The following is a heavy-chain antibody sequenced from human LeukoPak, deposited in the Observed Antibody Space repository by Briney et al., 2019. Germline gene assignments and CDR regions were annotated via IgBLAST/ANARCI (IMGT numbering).Heavy chain of an antibody. D-gene: IGHD2-8*01. Sequence: ASVKVSCKASGYTFTGYYMHWVRQAPGQGLEWVGSINPDSGDTNYAQSLQGRVTMTRDTSINTAYLDLSRLRSDDTAVYYCAIMGDTFDIWGQGTKVTVSS. V-gene: IGHV1-2*02. CDR3: AIMGDTFDI. J-gene: IGHJ3*02. CDR2: INPDSGDT. CDR1: GYTFTGYY.